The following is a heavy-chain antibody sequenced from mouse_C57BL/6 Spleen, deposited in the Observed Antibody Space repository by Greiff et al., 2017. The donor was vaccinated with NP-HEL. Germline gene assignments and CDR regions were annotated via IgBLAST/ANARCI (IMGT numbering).Heavy chain of an antibody. D-gene: IGHD1-1*01. J-gene: IGHJ4*01. V-gene: IGHV10-1*01. Sequence: EVKLVESGGGLVQPKGSLKLSCAASGFSFNTYAMNWVRQAPGKGLEWVARIRSKSNNYATYYADSVKDRFTISRDDSESMLYLQMNNLKTEDTAMYYCVRHKDYYYGSSPMDYWGQGTSVTVSS. CDR3: VRHKDYYYGSSPMDY. CDR2: IRSKSNNYAT. CDR1: GFSFNTYA.